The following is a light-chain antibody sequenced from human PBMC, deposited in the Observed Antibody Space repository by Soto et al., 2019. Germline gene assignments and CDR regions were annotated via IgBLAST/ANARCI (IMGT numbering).Light chain of an antibody. CDR3: HHYGRSPIFT. J-gene: IGKJ3*01. V-gene: IGKV3-20*01. CDR1: QSVANNH. Sequence: EVVLTQSPGTLSLSAGERATLSCRASQSVANNHLAWYQQRTGQAPRLLVYAASTRAAGIPDRFSGSGSGTDFTLTISRLQPEDFGVFFCHHYGRSPIFTFGPGTTVDMK. CDR2: AAS.